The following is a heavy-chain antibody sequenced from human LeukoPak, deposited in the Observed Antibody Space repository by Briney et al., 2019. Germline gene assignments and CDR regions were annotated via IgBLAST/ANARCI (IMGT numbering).Heavy chain of an antibody. D-gene: IGHD2-2*01. V-gene: IGHV3-11*01. J-gene: IGHJ4*02. Sequence: GGSLRLSCAASGFTFSDYYMSWIRQAPGKGLEWVSYISSSGSTIYYADSVKGRFTISRDNAKNSLYLQMNSLRAEDTAVYYCARDPTYCSSTSCHGAFDYWGQGTLVTVSS. CDR2: ISSSGSTI. CDR3: ARDPTYCSSTSCHGAFDY. CDR1: GFTFSDYY.